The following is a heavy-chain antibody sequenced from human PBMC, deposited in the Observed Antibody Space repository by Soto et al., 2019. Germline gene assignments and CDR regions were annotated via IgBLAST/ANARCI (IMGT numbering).Heavy chain of an antibody. J-gene: IGHJ4*02. CDR1: GFTFNDAW. CDR2: IKSESDGGTT. CDR3: MTDRQYRPAY. V-gene: IGHV3-15*07. D-gene: IGHD3-16*02. Sequence: GGSLRLSCAGSGFTFNDAWMNWVRQAPGKGLEWVGRIKSESDGGTTAYAVPVKGRFTISRDDSKNTVYLQMNSLRTEDTALYYCMTDRQYRPAYWGQGTQVTVSS.